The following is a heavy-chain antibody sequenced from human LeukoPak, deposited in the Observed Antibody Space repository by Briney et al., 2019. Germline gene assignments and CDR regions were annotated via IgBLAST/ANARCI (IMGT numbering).Heavy chain of an antibody. CDR3: ARQTGSGLFILP. CDR1: GGFISSTDDY. Sequence: PSETLSLTCTVSGGFISSTDDYWGWIRQPPGKGPEWIGSIYYSGSTYYNPSLKSRVTISEDPAKNQFSLKLSSVTAADTAVYYCARQTGSGLFILPGGQGTLVTVSS. V-gene: IGHV4-39*07. D-gene: IGHD3/OR15-3a*01. CDR2: IYYSGST. J-gene: IGHJ4*02.